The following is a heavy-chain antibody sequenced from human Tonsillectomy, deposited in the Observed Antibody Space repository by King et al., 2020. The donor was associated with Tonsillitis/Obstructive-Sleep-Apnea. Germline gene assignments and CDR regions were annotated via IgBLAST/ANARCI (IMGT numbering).Heavy chain of an antibody. CDR2: IYGTGNHI. V-gene: IGHV3-21*01. Sequence: VQLVESGGGLVKPGGSLRLSFAASGFAFHYYTLEWVRQAPGKGLEWVSSIYGTGNHIYYADSVKGRFTVSRDNTKNALYLQMNSLRAEDTALYYCTRALSTAYLDSWGQGTLVTVSS. CDR1: GFAFHYYT. J-gene: IGHJ4*02. CDR3: TRALSTAYLDS.